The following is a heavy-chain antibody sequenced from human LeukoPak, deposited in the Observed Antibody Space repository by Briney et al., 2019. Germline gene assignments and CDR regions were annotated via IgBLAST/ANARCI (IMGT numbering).Heavy chain of an antibody. Sequence: GGSLRLSCAASGFTFSSYGMSWVRQAPGKGLEWVSAISGSGVSTFYAYSVKGRFTISRDNSKNTLYLQMKSLRAEDTAVYYCAKSPYGAGDIFDFWGQGTLVTVSS. D-gene: IGHD2-15*01. J-gene: IGHJ4*02. CDR1: GFTFSSYG. CDR3: AKSPYGAGDIFDF. CDR2: ISGSGVST. V-gene: IGHV3-23*01.